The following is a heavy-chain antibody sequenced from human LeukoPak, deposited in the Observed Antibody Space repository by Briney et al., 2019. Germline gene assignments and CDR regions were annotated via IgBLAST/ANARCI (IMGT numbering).Heavy chain of an antibody. Sequence: SETLSLTCTVSGGSISSSSYYWGWIRQPPGKGLEWIGSIYYSGSTYYNPSLKSRVTISVDTSKNQFSLKLSSVTAADTAVYYCTSYYYDSSGPLDYWGQGTLVTVSS. J-gene: IGHJ4*02. CDR1: GGSISSSSYY. CDR2: IYYSGST. V-gene: IGHV4-39*07. D-gene: IGHD3-22*01. CDR3: TSYYYDSSGPLDY.